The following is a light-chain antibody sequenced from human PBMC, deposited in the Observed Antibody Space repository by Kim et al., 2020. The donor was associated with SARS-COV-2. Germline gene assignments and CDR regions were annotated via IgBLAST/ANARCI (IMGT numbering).Light chain of an antibody. J-gene: IGLJ3*02. CDR3: TSYTSSSTWV. Sequence: GPSVTISLTGTSSDVGSYNRVSWYQQPPGTAPKLMIYEVSNRPSGVPDRFSGSKSGNTASLTISGLQAEDEADYYCTSYTSSSTWVFGGGTRLTVL. CDR1: SSDVGSYNR. CDR2: EVS. V-gene: IGLV2-18*02.